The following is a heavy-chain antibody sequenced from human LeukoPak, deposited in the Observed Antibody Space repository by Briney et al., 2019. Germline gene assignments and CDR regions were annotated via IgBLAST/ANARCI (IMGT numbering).Heavy chain of an antibody. CDR3: ARGAARTSFCITIFGVVSRPDSFDP. Sequence: ASVTVSCKASGYTFTSYDINWVRQAPGQGLEWVGWMSPNCCNTYYAHTVKGRFTITRNTSISTAYLELSSLRSEDTAVYYCARGAARTSFCITIFGVVSRPDSFDPWGQGTLVTVSS. V-gene: IGHV1-8*01. CDR2: MSPNCCNT. CDR1: GYTFTSYD. D-gene: IGHD3-3*01. J-gene: IGHJ5*02.